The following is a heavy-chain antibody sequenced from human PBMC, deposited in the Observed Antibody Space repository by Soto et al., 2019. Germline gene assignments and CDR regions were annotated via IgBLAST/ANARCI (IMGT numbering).Heavy chain of an antibody. CDR3: AREDYSSSSSFYYGMDV. V-gene: IGHV4-30-4*01. CDR1: GGSISSGEYY. CDR2: IYYSGST. Sequence: PSETLSLTCTVSGGSISSGEYYWSWIRQPPGKGLEWIGYIYYSGSTYYNPSLKSRVTISVDTSKNQFSLKLSSVTAADTAVYYCAREDYSSSSSFYYGMDVWGQGTTVTVSS. D-gene: IGHD6-6*01. J-gene: IGHJ6*02.